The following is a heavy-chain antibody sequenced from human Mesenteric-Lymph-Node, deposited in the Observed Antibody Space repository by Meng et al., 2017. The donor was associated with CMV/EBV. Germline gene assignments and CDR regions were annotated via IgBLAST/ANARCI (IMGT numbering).Heavy chain of an antibody. CDR1: GDSIGSYY. J-gene: IGHJ6*02. CDR3: ARDRGSHYGGGTLYYFYGMDV. Sequence: GSLRLSCTVSGDSIGSYYWTWLRQSPGKDLEWIGYIYYSGTSDHNPSLKSRVTISVDTSKNHFSLNLSSVTAADTAVYYCARDRGSHYGGGTLYYFYGMDVWGPGTTVTVSS. D-gene: IGHD1-26*01. CDR2: IYYSGTS. V-gene: IGHV4-59*01.